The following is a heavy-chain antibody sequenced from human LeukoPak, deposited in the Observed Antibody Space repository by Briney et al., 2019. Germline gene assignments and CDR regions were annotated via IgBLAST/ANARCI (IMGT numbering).Heavy chain of an antibody. CDR3: ARVQESAMGYFDY. Sequence: PSETLSLTCTVSGGSISSGGYYWSWIRQPPGKGLEWIGYIYHSGSTYYNPSLKSRVTISVDRSKNQFSLKLSSVTAADRAVYFCARVQESAMGYFDYWGQGTLVTVSS. V-gene: IGHV4-30-2*01. J-gene: IGHJ4*02. CDR1: GGSISSGGYY. D-gene: IGHD5-18*01. CDR2: IYHSGST.